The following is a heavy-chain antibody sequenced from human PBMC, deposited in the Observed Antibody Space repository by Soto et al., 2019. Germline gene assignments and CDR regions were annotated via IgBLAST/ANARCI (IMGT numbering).Heavy chain of an antibody. CDR2: VKSKTDGGTT. Sequence: EVQLVESGGGLVQPGGSLRLSCVASGFTFTNAWMNWVRQAPGKGLEWVGRVKSKTDGGTTDYAAPVKGRFTVSRDDSKNTLYLQMNSLKIEDTAVYYCTPLNSGYWGQGTLDSVSS. CDR3: TPLNSGY. D-gene: IGHD6-25*01. J-gene: IGHJ1*01. CDR1: GFTFTNAW. V-gene: IGHV3-15*07.